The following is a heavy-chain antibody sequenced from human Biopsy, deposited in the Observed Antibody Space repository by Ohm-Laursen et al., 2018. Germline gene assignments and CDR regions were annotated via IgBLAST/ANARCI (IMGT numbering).Heavy chain of an antibody. CDR3: SREQHYYSA. J-gene: IGHJ5*02. Sequence: ASVKVSCKTTGYTFTDDQIHWVREAPGQGLEWMGLVNPKKGDTRYAQKFQGRVTMTSDVSVAPAYMELTGLTSDDTAVYFCSREQHYYSAWGQGTLVTVSS. V-gene: IGHV1-2*06. CDR2: VNPKKGDT. CDR1: GYTFTDDQ. D-gene: IGHD2-21*02.